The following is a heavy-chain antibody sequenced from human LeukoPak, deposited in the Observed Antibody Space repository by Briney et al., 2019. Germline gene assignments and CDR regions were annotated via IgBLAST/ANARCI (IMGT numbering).Heavy chain of an antibody. CDR3: ARDGCSSTSCYGYGMDV. Sequence: ASVKVSCKASGYTFTSYGISWVRQAPGQGLEWMGWISAYNGNTNYAQKLQGRVTVTTDTSTSTAYMELRSLRSDDTAVYYCARDGCSSTSCYGYGMDVWGKGTTVTVSS. V-gene: IGHV1-18*04. CDR2: ISAYNGNT. J-gene: IGHJ6*04. D-gene: IGHD2-2*01. CDR1: GYTFTSYG.